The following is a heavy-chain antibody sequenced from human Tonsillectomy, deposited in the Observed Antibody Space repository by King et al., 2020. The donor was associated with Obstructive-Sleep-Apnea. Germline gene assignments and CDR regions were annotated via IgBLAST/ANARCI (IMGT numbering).Heavy chain of an antibody. V-gene: IGHV3-15*01. D-gene: IGHD3-10*01. CDR2: IKSKTDGGTT. Sequence: EVQLVESGGGLVKPGGSLRLSCAASGFTFSNAWMSRVRQAPGKGLEWVGRIKSKTDGGTTDYAAPVKGRFTISRDDSKNTLYLQMNSLKTEDTAVYYCTTDFYGSGSYYSRYYYGMDVWGQGTTVTVSS. J-gene: IGHJ6*02. CDR1: GFTFSNAW. CDR3: TTDFYGSGSYYSRYYYGMDV.